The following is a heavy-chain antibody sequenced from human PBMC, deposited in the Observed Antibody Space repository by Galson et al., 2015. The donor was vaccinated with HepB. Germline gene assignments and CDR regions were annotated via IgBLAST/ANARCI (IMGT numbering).Heavy chain of an antibody. V-gene: IGHV5-10-1*01. J-gene: IGHJ5*02. CDR2: IDPSDSDT. CDR3: ARHGDLRFLEWLLPWP. D-gene: IGHD3-3*01. CDR1: GYRFTTYW. Sequence: QSGAEVKKPGESLRISCKGSGYRFTTYWISWVRQMPGKGLEWMGRIDPSDSDTNYSPSFQGLVTISADKSISTAYLQWSSLKASDTAMYYCARHGDLRFLEWLLPWPWGQGTLVTVSS.